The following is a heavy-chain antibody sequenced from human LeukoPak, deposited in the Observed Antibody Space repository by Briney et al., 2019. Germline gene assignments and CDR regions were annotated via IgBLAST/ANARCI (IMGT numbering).Heavy chain of an antibody. CDR1: GFTFSSYE. D-gene: IGHD3-10*01. Sequence: GGSLRLSCAASGFTFSSYEMNWVRQAPGKGLEWVSYISSSGSTIYYADSVKGRFTISRDNAKNSLYLQMNSLRAEDTAVYYCAKDRYVQIRGVTGWGQGTLVTVSS. CDR3: AKDRYVQIRGVTG. CDR2: ISSSGSTI. J-gene: IGHJ4*02. V-gene: IGHV3-48*03.